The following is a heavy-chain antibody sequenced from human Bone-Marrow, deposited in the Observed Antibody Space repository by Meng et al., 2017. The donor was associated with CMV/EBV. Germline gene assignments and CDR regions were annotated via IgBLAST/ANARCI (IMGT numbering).Heavy chain of an antibody. CDR2: ISYDGSNK. J-gene: IGHJ4*02. CDR1: GFTFSSYA. CDR3: ARDIRTYCGGDCYPSDY. V-gene: IGHV3-30*04. Sequence: GESLKISCAASGFTFSSYAMHWVRQAPGKGLEWVAVISYDGSNKYYADSVKGRFTISRDNSKNTLYLQMNSLRAEDTAVYYCARDIRTYCGGDCYPSDYWGQGTLVTVSS. D-gene: IGHD2-21*01.